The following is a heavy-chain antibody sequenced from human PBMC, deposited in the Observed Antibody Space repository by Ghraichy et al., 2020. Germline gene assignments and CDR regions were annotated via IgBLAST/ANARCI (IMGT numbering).Heavy chain of an antibody. J-gene: IGHJ5*02. V-gene: IGHV3-23*01. CDR2: ISGGSGRT. Sequence: GESLNISCAASGFTFSKYAMGWVRQAPGKGLEWVSGISGGSGRTYYADSVRGRFTISRDNSKNTLYLQMNSLRAEDTAVYYCAAGHGAWFDPWGQGTLVTVSS. CDR3: AAGHGAWFDP. CDR1: GFTFSKYA. D-gene: IGHD3-10*01.